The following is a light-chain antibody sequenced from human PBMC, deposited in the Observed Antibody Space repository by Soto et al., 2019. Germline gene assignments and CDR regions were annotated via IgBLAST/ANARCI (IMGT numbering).Light chain of an antibody. J-gene: IGKJ1*01. CDR1: QSVSSSY. CDR3: QHYGISPSWT. CDR2: GAS. Sequence: EIVLTQSPGTLSLSPGERATLSCRASQSVSSSYLAWYQQKPGQAPRLLIYGASSRATGIPDRFSGSGSGTDFTLNISRLEPDDFAVYYCQHYGISPSWTFGQGTKVE. V-gene: IGKV3-20*01.